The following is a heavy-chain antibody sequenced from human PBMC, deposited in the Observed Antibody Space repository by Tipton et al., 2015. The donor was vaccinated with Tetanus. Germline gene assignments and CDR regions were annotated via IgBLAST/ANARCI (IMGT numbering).Heavy chain of an antibody. CDR3: ARRDYSDSSVDN. CDR2: IYYSGST. CDR1: GGSISSYNYY. V-gene: IGHV4-39*01. Sequence: TLSLTCTVSGGSISSYNYYWGWIRQPPGKGLEWIGSIYYSGSTYYNPSLKSRVTISVDTSKNQFSLRLSSVTAADTAVYYCARRDYSDSSVDNWGQGSLVTVSS. J-gene: IGHJ4*02. D-gene: IGHD3-22*01.